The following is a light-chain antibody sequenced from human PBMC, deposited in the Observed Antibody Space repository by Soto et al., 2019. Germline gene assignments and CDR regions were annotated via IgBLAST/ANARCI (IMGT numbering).Light chain of an antibody. Sequence: IVMTHSPATLSVSPGERATLSCRASQSVSSNLAWYQQKPGQAPRLLIYDASTRATGVPARFSGSGSGTEFTLTISSLQSEDFAVYYCQQYSNWPSWTFGQGTKVDI. CDR3: QQYSNWPSWT. J-gene: IGKJ1*01. CDR2: DAS. V-gene: IGKV3-15*01. CDR1: QSVSSN.